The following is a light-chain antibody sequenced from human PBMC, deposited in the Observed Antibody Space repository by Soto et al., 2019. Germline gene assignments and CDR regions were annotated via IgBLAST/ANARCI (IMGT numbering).Light chain of an antibody. CDR3: QQNLGVHT. J-gene: IGKJ1*01. CDR2: ETS. CDR1: QSVTAGY. V-gene: IGKV3-20*01. Sequence: EIVLTQSPGTLSLSPGERATLSCKTSQSVTAGYFAWYQQKPGQAPRLLIYETSSRTTGTPDRFSGGGSGTDFTLTISRLEPEDSAVYYCQQNLGVHTFGQGTKVDI.